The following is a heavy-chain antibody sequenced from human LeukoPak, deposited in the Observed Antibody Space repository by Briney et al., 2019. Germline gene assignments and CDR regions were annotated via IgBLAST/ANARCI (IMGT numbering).Heavy chain of an antibody. D-gene: IGHD2-21*02. Sequence: GGSLRLSRAASGFTFSNAWMSWVRQAPGKGLEWVGRIKSKTDGWTTDYAAPVKGRFTISRDDSKNTLYLQMNSLKTEDTAVYYCTTLIVVVTDLADYWGQGTLVTVSS. CDR3: TTLIVVVTDLADY. CDR2: IKSKTDGWTT. CDR1: GFTFSNAW. J-gene: IGHJ4*02. V-gene: IGHV3-15*01.